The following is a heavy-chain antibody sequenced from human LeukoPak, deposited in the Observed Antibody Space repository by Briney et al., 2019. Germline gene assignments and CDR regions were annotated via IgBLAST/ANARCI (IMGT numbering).Heavy chain of an antibody. J-gene: IGHJ4*02. Sequence: PGGSLRLSCAASGFTFSIYWMSWVRQAPGKGLESVANIKQDGSEKYYVDSVKGRFAISRDNAKNSLYLQMNSLRAEDTAVYYCASQPRVIPKLYFDYWGQGTLVTVSS. CDR2: IKQDGSEK. V-gene: IGHV3-7*01. CDR3: ASQPRVIPKLYFDY. D-gene: IGHD2-2*01. CDR1: GFTFSIYW.